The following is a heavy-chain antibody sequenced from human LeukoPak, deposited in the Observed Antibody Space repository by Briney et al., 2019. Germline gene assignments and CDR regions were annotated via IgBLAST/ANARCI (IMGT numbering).Heavy chain of an antibody. CDR3: ARWQQLAS. J-gene: IGHJ5*02. D-gene: IGHD6-13*01. Sequence: PGGSLRLSCAASGFTFSSYAMHWVRQAPGKGLEWVAVISYDGSNKYYPDSVKGRFTISRDNSKDTLYLQMNSLRAEDTAVYYCARWQQLASWGQGTLVTVSS. CDR1: GFTFSSYA. V-gene: IGHV3-30-3*01. CDR2: ISYDGSNK.